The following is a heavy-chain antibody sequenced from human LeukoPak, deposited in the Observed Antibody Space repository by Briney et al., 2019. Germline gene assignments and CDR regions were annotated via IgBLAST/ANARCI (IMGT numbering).Heavy chain of an antibody. CDR2: IYPGDSDT. CDR3: ARGGYYGSGSLMVNWFDP. J-gene: IGHJ5*02. D-gene: IGHD3-10*01. V-gene: IGHV5-51*01. CDR1: GYSFTSYW. Sequence: GESLKISCKGSGYSFTSYWIGWVRQMPGKGLEWMGIIYPGDSDTRYSPSFQGQVTISADKSISAAYLQWSSLKASDTAMYYCARGGYYGSGSLMVNWFDPWGQGTLVTVSS.